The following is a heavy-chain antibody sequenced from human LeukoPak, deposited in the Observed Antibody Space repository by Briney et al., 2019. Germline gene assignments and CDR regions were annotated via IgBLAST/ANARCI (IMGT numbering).Heavy chain of an antibody. Sequence: GGSLRLSCAASGFTVSSNYMSWVRQAPGKGLEWVSVIYSGGSTYYADSVKGRFTISRDNSKNTLYLQMNSLRAEDTAVYYCARVGVGATWFDPWGQGTLVTVSS. CDR2: IYSGGST. J-gene: IGHJ5*02. V-gene: IGHV3-53*01. D-gene: IGHD1-26*01. CDR1: GFTVSSNY. CDR3: ARVGVGATWFDP.